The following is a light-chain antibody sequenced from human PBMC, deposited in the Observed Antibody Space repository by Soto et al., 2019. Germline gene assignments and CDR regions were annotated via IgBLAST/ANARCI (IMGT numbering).Light chain of an antibody. CDR3: SSYTSSSSYV. V-gene: IGLV2-14*01. CDR2: DVS. J-gene: IGLJ1*01. Sequence: QSVLTQPAAVSGSPGQSIAISCTGTSSDVGTYISVSWYQQYPGKAPKLMIHDVSNRPSGVSDRFSGSKSGNTASLTISGLQSEDEADYYCSSYTSSSSYVFGSGTKVTVL. CDR1: SSDVGTYIS.